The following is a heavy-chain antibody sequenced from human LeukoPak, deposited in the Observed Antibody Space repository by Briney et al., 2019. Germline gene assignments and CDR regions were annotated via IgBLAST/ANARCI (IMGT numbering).Heavy chain of an antibody. CDR2: ITSGGST. J-gene: IGHJ4*02. CDR1: GFTFSNDV. V-gene: IGHV3-23*01. Sequence: PGGSLRLSCAASGFTFSNDVMRWVRQAPGKGLEWVSSITSGGSTYYADSVKGRFTISRDNSKNTLYLQMNSLRAEDTAVYYCAKDLRYYGSGSSPGYWGQGTLVTVSS. CDR3: AKDLRYYGSGSSPGY. D-gene: IGHD3-10*01.